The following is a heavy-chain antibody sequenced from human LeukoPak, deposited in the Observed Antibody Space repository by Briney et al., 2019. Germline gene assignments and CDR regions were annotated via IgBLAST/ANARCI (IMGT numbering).Heavy chain of an antibody. Sequence: PSETLSLTCTVSGGSISSSSYYWGWIRPPPGKGLEWIGSIYYSGSTYYNPSLKSRVTISVDTSKNQFALKLSSVTAADTAVYYCAHFRGGAFDFWGQGTMVTVSA. J-gene: IGHJ3*01. CDR1: GGSISSSSYY. D-gene: IGHD3-16*01. CDR3: AHFRGGAFDF. V-gene: IGHV4-39*01. CDR2: IYYSGST.